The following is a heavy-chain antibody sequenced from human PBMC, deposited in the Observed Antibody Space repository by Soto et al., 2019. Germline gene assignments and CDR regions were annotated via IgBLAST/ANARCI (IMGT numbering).Heavy chain of an antibody. CDR1: GYSFTSYW. Sequence: PGESLKISCKGSGYSFTSYWIGWVRQMPGKGLEWMGIIYPGDSDTRYSPSFQGQVTISADKSISTAYLQWSSLKASDTAMYYCLRQMTTAFDAFDIWGQGTMVTVSS. CDR2: IYPGDSDT. J-gene: IGHJ3*02. CDR3: LRQMTTAFDAFDI. V-gene: IGHV5-51*01. D-gene: IGHD4-17*01.